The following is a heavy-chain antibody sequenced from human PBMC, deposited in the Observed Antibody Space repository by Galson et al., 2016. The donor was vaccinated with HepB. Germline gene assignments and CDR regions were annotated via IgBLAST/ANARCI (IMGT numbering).Heavy chain of an antibody. CDR2: IYPDDSDA. D-gene: IGHD1-1*01. J-gene: IGHJ3*02. Sequence: QSGAEVKKPGESLKISCKGSGYRFTSCWIAWVRQMPGKGLEWMGTIYPDDSDARYRPSLQGQVTLSADKSINTAYLQWSSLKASDTAIYYCARRGNAFDIWGQGTMVTVSS. V-gene: IGHV5-51*01. CDR1: GYRFTSCW. CDR3: ARRGNAFDI.